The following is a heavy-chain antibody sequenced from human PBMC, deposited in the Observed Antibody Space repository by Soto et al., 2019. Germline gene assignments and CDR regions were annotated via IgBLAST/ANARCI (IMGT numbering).Heavy chain of an antibody. D-gene: IGHD4-17*01. CDR2: IIPILGIA. CDR1: GGTFSSYT. J-gene: IGHJ6*02. CDR3: ARDRGGDTVTNMDV. V-gene: IGHV1-69*08. Sequence: QVQLVQSGAEVKKPGSSVKVSCKASGGTFSSYTISWVRQAPGQGLEWMGRIIPILGIANYAQKFQGRAKITADKSTSTAYMELSSLRSEDTAVYYCARDRGGDTVTNMDVWGQGTTVTVSS.